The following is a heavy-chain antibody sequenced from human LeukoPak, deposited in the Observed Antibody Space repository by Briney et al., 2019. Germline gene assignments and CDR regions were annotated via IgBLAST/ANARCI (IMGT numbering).Heavy chain of an antibody. CDR1: GGSLSNYY. Sequence: SETLSLTCTVSGGSLSNYYWSWIRQPAGKGLEWIGRIYTSGSTNYNPSLRSRLTMSVDTSKNQFSLKLSSVTAADTAVYYCARGWFGENWFDPWGQGTLVTVSS. D-gene: IGHD3-10*01. CDR3: ARGWFGENWFDP. CDR2: IYTSGST. J-gene: IGHJ5*02. V-gene: IGHV4-4*07.